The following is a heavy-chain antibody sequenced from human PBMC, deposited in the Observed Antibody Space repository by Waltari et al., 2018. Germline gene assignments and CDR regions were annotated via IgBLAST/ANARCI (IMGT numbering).Heavy chain of an antibody. V-gene: IGHV1-69*04. CDR1: GGTFSSYA. D-gene: IGHD6-19*01. Sequence: QVQLVQSGAEVKKPGSSVKVSCKASGGTFSSYAISWVRQAPGQGLEWMGRCIPILGITNYAQKFQGRGTITADKSTSTAYMELSSLRAEDTAVYYCARDRYSSGWTPDAFDIWGQGTMVTVSS. J-gene: IGHJ3*02. CDR3: ARDRYSSGWTPDAFDI. CDR2: CIPILGIT.